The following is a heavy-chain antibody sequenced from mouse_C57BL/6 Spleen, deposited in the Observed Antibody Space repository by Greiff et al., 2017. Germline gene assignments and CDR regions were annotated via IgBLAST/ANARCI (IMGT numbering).Heavy chain of an antibody. V-gene: IGHV1-52*01. CDR1: GYTFTSYW. D-gene: IGHD4-1*01. CDR3: ARGDWGAWFAY. Sequence: VQLQQPGAELVRPGSSVKLSCKASGYTFTSYWMHWVKQRPIQGLEWIGNIDPSDSETHYNQKFKDKATLTVDKSSSTAYMQLSSLTSEDSAVYCCARGDWGAWFAYWGQGTLVTVSA. J-gene: IGHJ3*01. CDR2: IDPSDSET.